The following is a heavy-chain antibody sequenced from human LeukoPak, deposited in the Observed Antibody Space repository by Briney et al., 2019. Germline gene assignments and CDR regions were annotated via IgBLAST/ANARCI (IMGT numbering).Heavy chain of an antibody. CDR3: ARVLVVVTAIPYYYYGMDV. J-gene: IGHJ6*02. CDR1: GYTFTGYY. CDR2: INPNSGGT. Sequence: ASVKVSCKASGYTFTGYYMHWVRQAPGQGLEWMGWINPNSGGTNYAQKFQGRVTMTRDTSISTAYMELSSLRSEDTAVYYCARVLVVVTAIPYYYYGMDVWGQGTTVTVSS. V-gene: IGHV1-2*02. D-gene: IGHD2-21*02.